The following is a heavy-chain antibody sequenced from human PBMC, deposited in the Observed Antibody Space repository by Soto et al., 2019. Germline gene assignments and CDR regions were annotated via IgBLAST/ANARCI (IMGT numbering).Heavy chain of an antibody. CDR3: ARDEAAAATSGRDF. CDR2: IIPIFDTT. CDR1: GGTFSTYG. J-gene: IGHJ6*02. V-gene: IGHV1-69*01. Sequence: QVQLVQSGAEVKKPGYSVKVSCKASGGTFSTYGINWVRQAPGQGLEWMGGIIPIFDTTNYAQKFQGKFTITADESTGTVYMELSSLRSEDTAVYYCARDEAAAATSGRDFLGQGTTVTGSS. D-gene: IGHD6-13*01.